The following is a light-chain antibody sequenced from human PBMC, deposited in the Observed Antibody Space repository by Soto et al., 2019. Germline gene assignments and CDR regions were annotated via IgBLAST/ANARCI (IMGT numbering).Light chain of an antibody. CDR2: RNN. Sequence: QSVLTQPPSASGTPRQRVTISCSGSSSNIGSNYVYWYQQLPGTAPKLLIYRNNQRPSGVPDRFSGSKSGTSASLAISGLRSEDEADYYCAAWDDSLSGLVVFGGGTKLTVL. J-gene: IGLJ2*01. CDR1: SSNIGSNY. V-gene: IGLV1-47*01. CDR3: AAWDDSLSGLVV.